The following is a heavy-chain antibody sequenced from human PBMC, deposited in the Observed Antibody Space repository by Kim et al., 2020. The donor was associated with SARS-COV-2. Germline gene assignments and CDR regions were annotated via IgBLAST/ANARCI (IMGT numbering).Heavy chain of an antibody. V-gene: IGHV1-46*01. J-gene: IGHJ4*02. D-gene: IGHD5-12*01. Sequence: ASVKVSCKASGYTFINYYIHWVRQAPGQGFEWMGIINAGGGGTSYSHKFHNRVTMTRDTSTSTVYMELSSLGSEDTAMYYCTRDSFNSGSFDYWGQGTLVTVSS. CDR3: TRDSFNSGSFDY. CDR1: GYTFINYY. CDR2: INAGGGGT.